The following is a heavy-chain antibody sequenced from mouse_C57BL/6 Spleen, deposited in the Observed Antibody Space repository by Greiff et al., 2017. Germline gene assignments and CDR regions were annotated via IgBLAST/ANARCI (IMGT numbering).Heavy chain of an antibody. CDR3: VRDDYYGNYWYFDV. V-gene: IGHV10-3*01. J-gene: IGHJ1*03. CDR1: GFTFNTYA. CDR2: IRSKSSNYAT. Sequence: EVQLVESGGGLVQPKGSLKLSCAASGFTFNTYAMHWVRQAPGKGLEWVARIRSKSSNYATYYADSVKDRFTISRDDSQSMLYLQMNNLKTEDTAMYYCVRDDYYGNYWYFDVWGTGTTVTVSS. D-gene: IGHD2-1*01.